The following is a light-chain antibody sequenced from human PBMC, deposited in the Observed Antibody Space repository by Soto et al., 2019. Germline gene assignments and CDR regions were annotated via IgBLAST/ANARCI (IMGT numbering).Light chain of an antibody. J-gene: IGKJ2*01. V-gene: IGKV3-20*01. CDR1: QSVSNNY. CDR2: GSS. CDR3: QQYGSSPPYT. Sequence: EVVLTQSPGTLSLSPGERATLSCRASQSVSNNYFAWYQQKPGQAPRLLIFGSSDRATGIPDRFSGSGSGTDFTLTISRPEPEDFAVYYCQQYGSSPPYTFGQGTKLELK.